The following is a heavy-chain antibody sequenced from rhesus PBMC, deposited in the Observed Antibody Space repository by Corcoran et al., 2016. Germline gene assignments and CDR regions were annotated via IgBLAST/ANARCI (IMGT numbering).Heavy chain of an antibody. CDR3: ARDSTYYNIWTGYYKGYGLDS. V-gene: IGHV4-106*01. CDR1: GYSISSGYY. J-gene: IGHJ6*01. Sequence: QVQLQESGPGLVKPSETLSLTCAVSGYSISSGYYWGWICQLPGTGLEVIWCIYGSGGGTNYNPSLKNRVTISIDTSKNQFSLKLSSVTAADTAVYYCARDSTYYNIWTGYYKGYGLDSWGQGVVVTVSS. CDR2: IYGSGGGT. D-gene: IGHD3-3*01.